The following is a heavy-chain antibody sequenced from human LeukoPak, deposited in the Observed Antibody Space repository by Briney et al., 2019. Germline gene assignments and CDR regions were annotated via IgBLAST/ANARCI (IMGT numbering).Heavy chain of an antibody. V-gene: IGHV4-39*01. J-gene: IGHJ1*01. D-gene: IGHD3-22*01. CDR3: ASTGSFYDSSGYELFQH. CDR2: IYYSGST. CDR1: GGSFSGYY. Sequence: SETLSLTCAVYGGSFSGYYWGWIRQPPGKGLEWIGSIYYSGSTYYNPSLKSRVTISVDTSKNQFSLKLSSVTAADTAVYYCASTGSFYDSSGYELFQHWGQGTLVTVSS.